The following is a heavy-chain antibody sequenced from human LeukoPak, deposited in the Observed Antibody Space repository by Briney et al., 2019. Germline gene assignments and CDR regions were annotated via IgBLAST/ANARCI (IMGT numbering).Heavy chain of an antibody. J-gene: IGHJ4*02. D-gene: IGHD3-3*01. Sequence: PGGSLRLSCAASGFTFSRYGMSWVRQAPGKGLEWVSAIGGSGGSTYYADSVKGRFTISRDNAKNSLYLQMNSLRAEDTAVYYCARESLGGINWGQGTLVTVSS. V-gene: IGHV3-23*01. CDR2: IGGSGGST. CDR3: ARESLGGIN. CDR1: GFTFSRYG.